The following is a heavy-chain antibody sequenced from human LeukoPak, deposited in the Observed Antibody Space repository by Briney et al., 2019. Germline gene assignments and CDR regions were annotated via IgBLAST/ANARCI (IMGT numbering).Heavy chain of an antibody. Sequence: SETLSLTCTVSGGSISSYYWSWIRRPAGKGLEWIGRIYTSGSTNYNPSLKSRVTMSVDTSKNQFSLKLSSVTAADTAVYYCARELSWFGELEVNFDYWGQGTLVTVSS. CDR3: ARELSWFGELEVNFDY. D-gene: IGHD3-10*01. J-gene: IGHJ4*02. V-gene: IGHV4-4*07. CDR2: IYTSGST. CDR1: GGSISSYY.